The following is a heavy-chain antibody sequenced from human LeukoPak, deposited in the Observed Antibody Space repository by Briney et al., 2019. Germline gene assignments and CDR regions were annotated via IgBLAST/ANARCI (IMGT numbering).Heavy chain of an antibody. Sequence: PSETLSLTCTVSGGSISSYYWSWIRQPAGKGLEWIGRIYTSGSTNYNPSLKSRVTMSVDTSKNQFSLKLSSVTAADTAVYYCAREQLERRGYAFDIWGQGTMVTVSS. J-gene: IGHJ3*02. CDR2: IYTSGST. V-gene: IGHV4-4*07. D-gene: IGHD1-1*01. CDR3: AREQLERRGYAFDI. CDR1: GGSISSYY.